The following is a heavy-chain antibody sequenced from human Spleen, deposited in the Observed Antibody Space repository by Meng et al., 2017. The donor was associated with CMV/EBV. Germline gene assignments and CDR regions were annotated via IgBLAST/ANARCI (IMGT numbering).Heavy chain of an antibody. V-gene: IGHV3-21*01. J-gene: IGHJ4*02. CDR2: ISSRNTYI. CDR3: ARENFDYSAFDS. D-gene: IGHD4-11*01. Sequence: GESLKISCAASGFTFSAHSMNWVRQAPGRGLEWVSSISSRNTYIYYADSVKGRFTISRDNAKNTLYLQMNSLRAEDTAVYYCARENFDYSAFDSWGQGTLVTVSS. CDR1: GFTFSAHS.